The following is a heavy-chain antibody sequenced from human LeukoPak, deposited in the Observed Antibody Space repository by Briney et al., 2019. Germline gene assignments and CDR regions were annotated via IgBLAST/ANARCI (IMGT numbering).Heavy chain of an antibody. V-gene: IGHV3-48*03. J-gene: IGHJ4*02. Sequence: GGSLRLSCEDSGFTFRSYEMNWVRQAPGKGLEWIAYLSSSGSAFSYADSVKGRFTIARDNAKNSVYLEMNSLRAEDTALYYCARDSTGYGYEEWNWGQGTLVTVSS. CDR2: LSSSGSAF. D-gene: IGHD5-18*01. CDR1: GFTFRSYE. CDR3: ARDSTGYGYEEWN.